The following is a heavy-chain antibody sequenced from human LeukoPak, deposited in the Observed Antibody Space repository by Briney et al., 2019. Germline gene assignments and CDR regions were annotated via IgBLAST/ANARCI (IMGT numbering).Heavy chain of an antibody. CDR3: ARDFGSYDY. D-gene: IGHD1-26*01. J-gene: IGHJ4*02. Sequence: GGSLRLSCAASGFTFSSYGIHWVRQAPGKGLEWVAVISYDGSNKYYADSVKGRFTISRDNAKNSLYLQMNSLRAEDTAVYYCARDFGSYDYWGQGTLVTVSS. CDR2: ISYDGSNK. CDR1: GFTFSSYG. V-gene: IGHV3-30*03.